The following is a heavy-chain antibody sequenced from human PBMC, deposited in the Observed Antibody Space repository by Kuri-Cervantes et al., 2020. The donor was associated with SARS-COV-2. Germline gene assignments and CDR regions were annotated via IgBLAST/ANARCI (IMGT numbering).Heavy chain of an antibody. V-gene: IGHV3-73*01. J-gene: IGHJ6*03. CDR2: IRSKANSYAT. CDR1: GFRCSGAA. D-gene: IGHD3-3*01. Sequence: GGAARVCCAASGFRCSGAAMHWVRQASVKGLEWVGRIRSKANSYATAYAASVKGRFTISRDDSKNTAYLQMNSLKTEDTAVYYCTRHGEYDFWSGYYVYYYYYMDVWGRGTTVTVSS. CDR3: TRHGEYDFWSGYYVYYYYYMDV.